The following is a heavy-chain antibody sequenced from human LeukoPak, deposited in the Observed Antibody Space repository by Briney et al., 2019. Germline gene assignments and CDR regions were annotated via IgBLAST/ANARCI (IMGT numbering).Heavy chain of an antibody. V-gene: IGHV3-23*01. D-gene: IGHD3-3*01. J-gene: IGHJ4*02. Sequence: PGGSLRLSCAASGFTFSSYAMSWVRQAPGKGLEWVSGMGDSGGTTYDADSVKGRFTISRDNSKNTLYLEMSNLRAEDTAVYYCAKANLYHFWSGPYYFDFWGQGTLVTVSS. CDR1: GFTFSSYA. CDR3: AKANLYHFWSGPYYFDF. CDR2: MGDSGGTT.